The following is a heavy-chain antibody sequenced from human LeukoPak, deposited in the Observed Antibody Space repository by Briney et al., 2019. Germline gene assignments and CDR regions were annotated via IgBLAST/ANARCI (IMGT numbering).Heavy chain of an antibody. D-gene: IGHD2/OR15-2a*01. J-gene: IGHJ4*02. V-gene: IGHV3-23*01. CDR2: ISDSGEST. CDR3: VSPEYDY. CDR1: GFTFSGHA. Sequence: GGSLRLSCAASGFTFSGHALSWIRQAPGKGLAWVSSISDSGESTYYADSAKGRFTISRDNSKNTLYLQMNSLRSEDTAVYYCVSPEYDYWGQGTLVSVSS.